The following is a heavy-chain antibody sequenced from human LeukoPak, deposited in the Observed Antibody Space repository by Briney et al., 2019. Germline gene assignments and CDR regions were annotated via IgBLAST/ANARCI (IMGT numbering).Heavy chain of an antibody. Sequence: ASVKVSCKASGYTFTSYGISWVRQAPGQGLEWMGWISAYNGNTNYAQKLQGRVTMTTDTSTSTAYMELRSLRSDDTAVYYCARDYRERVWWLLGTRWDYWGQGTLVTVSS. CDR1: GYTFTSYG. CDR2: ISAYNGNT. CDR3: ARDYRERVWWLLGTRWDY. J-gene: IGHJ4*02. D-gene: IGHD5-12*01. V-gene: IGHV1-18*01.